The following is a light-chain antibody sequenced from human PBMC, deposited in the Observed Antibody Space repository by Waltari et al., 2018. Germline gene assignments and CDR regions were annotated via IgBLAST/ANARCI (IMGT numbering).Light chain of an antibody. CDR3: QHYATQPLT. CDR2: GAS. J-gene: IGKJ4*01. CDR1: QSIRSN. Sequence: EIVMTQSPANLSVSPGEGATLSCRASQSIRSNLAWYQQRPGQAPRLLSFGASTRATGIPPRFSGSGSGTEFTLTITSLQSEDCAVYFCQHYATQPLTFGGGTTVEI. V-gene: IGKV3-15*01.